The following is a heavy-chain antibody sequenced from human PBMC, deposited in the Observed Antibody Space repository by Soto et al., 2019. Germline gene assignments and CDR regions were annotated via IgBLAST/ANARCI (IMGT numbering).Heavy chain of an antibody. V-gene: IGHV3-33*01. Sequence: QVQLVESGGGVVQPGRSLRLSCAASGFTFSSYGMHWVRQAPGKGLEWVAVIWYDGSNKYYADSVKGRFTISRDNSKNTLYLQMNSLRAEDTAVYYCATRYPPTGFDPWGQGTLVTVSS. CDR3: ATRYPPTGFDP. D-gene: IGHD1-1*01. J-gene: IGHJ5*02. CDR2: IWYDGSNK. CDR1: GFTFSSYG.